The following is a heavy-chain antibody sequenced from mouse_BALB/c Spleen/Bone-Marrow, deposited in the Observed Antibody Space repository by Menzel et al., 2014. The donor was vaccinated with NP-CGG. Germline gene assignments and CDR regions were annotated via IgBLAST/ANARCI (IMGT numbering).Heavy chain of an antibody. D-gene: IGHD1-1*01. CDR2: IWSGGIT. CDR3: ARRGGTTTPFAY. V-gene: IGHV2-2*02. Sequence: QVHVKQSGPGLVQPSQSLSITCTVSGFSLTSYGVHWVRQSPGKGLEWLGVIWSGGITDYNAAFISRLSISKDNSKSQVFFKMKSLQANDTAIYYCARRGGTTTPFAYWGQGTLVTVSA. CDR1: GFSLTSYG. J-gene: IGHJ3*01.